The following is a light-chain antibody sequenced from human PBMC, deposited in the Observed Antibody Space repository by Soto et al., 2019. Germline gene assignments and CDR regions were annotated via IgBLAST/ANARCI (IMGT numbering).Light chain of an antibody. J-gene: IGKJ2*01. CDR3: QQYNSYSYT. CDR2: DSS. CDR1: QSISSW. Sequence: DIQMTQSPSTLSASVGDRVTITCRASQSISSWLAGYQQKPGKAPKLLIYDSSSLENGVPSRFSGSRSGTDFTLTIITLQPYDFATSYCQQYNSYSYTFDQGTKLGFK. V-gene: IGKV1-5*01.